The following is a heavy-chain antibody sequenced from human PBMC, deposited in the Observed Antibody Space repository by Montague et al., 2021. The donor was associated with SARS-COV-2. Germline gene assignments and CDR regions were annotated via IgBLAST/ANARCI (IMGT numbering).Heavy chain of an antibody. V-gene: IGHV4-31*03. J-gene: IGHJ3*02. CDR3: AREGGRIQLLLRGDDAFNI. D-gene: IGHD5-18*01. CDR1: GGSISDGGYS. CDR2: VYYSGST. Sequence: TLSLTCTVSGGSISDGGYSWTWIRQHPGKGLEWIGYVYYSGSTFYNPSLKSRITISVDTSKNQFSLKLSSVTAADTAVYYCAREGGRIQLLLRGDDAFNIWGQGTLVTVSS.